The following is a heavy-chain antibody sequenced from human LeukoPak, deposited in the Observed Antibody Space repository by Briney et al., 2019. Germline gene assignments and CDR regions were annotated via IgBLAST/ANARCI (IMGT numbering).Heavy chain of an antibody. CDR2: IIPIFGTA. V-gene: IGHV1-69*01. D-gene: IGHD5-18*01. CDR3: ARGYSYGYWAFDY. Sequence: GSSVKVSCKASGGTFSSYAISWVRQAPGQGLEWMGGIIPIFGTANYAQKFQGRVTITADESTSTAYMELSSVRSEDTAVYYCARGYSYGYWAFDYWGQGTLVTVSS. CDR1: GGTFSSYA. J-gene: IGHJ4*02.